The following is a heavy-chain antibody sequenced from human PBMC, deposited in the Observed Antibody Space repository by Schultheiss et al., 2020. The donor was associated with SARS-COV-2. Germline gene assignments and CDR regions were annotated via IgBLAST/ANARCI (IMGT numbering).Heavy chain of an antibody. Sequence: SETLSLTCTVSGGSISSYYWSWIRQPPGKGLEWIGSIYYSGGTNYNPSLKSRITMSVDTSKNQFSLKLSSVTAADTAVYYCARGWELRTNFDYWGQGTLVTGSS. CDR2: IYYSGGT. CDR1: GGSISSYY. D-gene: IGHD1-26*01. CDR3: ARGWELRTNFDY. J-gene: IGHJ4*02. V-gene: IGHV4-59*12.